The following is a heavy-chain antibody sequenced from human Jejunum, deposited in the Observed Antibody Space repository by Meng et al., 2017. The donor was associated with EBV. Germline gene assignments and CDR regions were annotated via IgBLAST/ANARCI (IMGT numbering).Heavy chain of an antibody. CDR3: TTNPSQWDH. Sequence: GQLGVVGGGLLPPGGFLRLSCAVSVFTFSNAWMSWVRQAPGKGPEWVARIKSKIDGGTTDYATAVKGRFTISRDDSKNTLYLQMNSLRTEDTALYYCTTNPSQWDHWGQGTLVTVSS. J-gene: IGHJ4*02. CDR2: IKSKIDGGTT. CDR1: VFTFSNAW. V-gene: IGHV3-15*01. D-gene: IGHD6-19*01.